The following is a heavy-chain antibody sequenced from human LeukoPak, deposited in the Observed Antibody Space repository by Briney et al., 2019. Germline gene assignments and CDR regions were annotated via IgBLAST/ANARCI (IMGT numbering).Heavy chain of an antibody. CDR1: GYTFTSYG. J-gene: IGHJ4*02. D-gene: IGHD3-10*01. CDR3: AREYKWFGELLPFDY. CDR2: ISAYNGNT. V-gene: IGHV1-18*01. Sequence: ASVKVSCKASGYTFTSYGIRWVRQAPGQGLEWMGWISAYNGNTNYAQKLQGRVTMTTDTSTSTAYMELRSLRSDDTAVYCCAREYKWFGELLPFDYWGQGTLVTVSS.